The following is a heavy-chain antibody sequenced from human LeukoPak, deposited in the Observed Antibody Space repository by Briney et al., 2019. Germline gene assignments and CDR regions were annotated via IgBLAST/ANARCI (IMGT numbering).Heavy chain of an antibody. CDR3: ARDGVSGYDVVYYYYGMDV. D-gene: IGHD5-12*01. CDR1: GFTFSSYA. J-gene: IGHJ6*02. CDR2: ISYDGSNK. Sequence: PGGSLRLSCAASGFTFSSYAMHWVRQAPGKGLEWVAVISYDGSNKYYADSVKGRFTISRDNSKNTLYPQMNSLRAEDTAVYYCARDGVSGYDVVYYYYGMDVWGQGTTVTVSS. V-gene: IGHV3-30-3*01.